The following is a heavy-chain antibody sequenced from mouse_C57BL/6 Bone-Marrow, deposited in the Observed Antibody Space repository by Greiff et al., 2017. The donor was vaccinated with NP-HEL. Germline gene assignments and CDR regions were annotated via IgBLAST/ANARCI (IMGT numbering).Heavy chain of an antibody. Sequence: EVKLVESEGGLVQPGSSMKLSCTASGFTFSDYYMAWVRQVPEKGLEWVANINYDGSSTYYLDSLKSRFIISRDNAKNILYLQMSSLKSEDTATYYCARGAGNSAMDYWGQGTSVTVSS. CDR3: ARGAGNSAMDY. D-gene: IGHD2-1*01. CDR2: INYDGSST. CDR1: GFTFSDYY. J-gene: IGHJ4*01. V-gene: IGHV5-16*01.